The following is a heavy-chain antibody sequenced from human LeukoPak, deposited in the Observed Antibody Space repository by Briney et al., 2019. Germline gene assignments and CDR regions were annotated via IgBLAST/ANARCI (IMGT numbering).Heavy chain of an antibody. D-gene: IGHD3-22*01. V-gene: IGHV1-18*01. CDR2: ISAYSGNT. CDR1: GYTFTNYG. CDR3: AISQGSYYDTSGYLGGDY. Sequence: ASVKVSCKASGYTFTNYGIFWVRQAPGQGLEWMGWISAYSGNTNCAQKLQGRVTMTTETSTSTAYMELESLRSDDTAVYYCAISQGSYYDTSGYLGGDYWGQGTLVTVSS. J-gene: IGHJ4*02.